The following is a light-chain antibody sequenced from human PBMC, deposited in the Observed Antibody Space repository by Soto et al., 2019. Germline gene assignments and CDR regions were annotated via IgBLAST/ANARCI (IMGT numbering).Light chain of an antibody. J-gene: IGLJ2*01. CDR1: SSNIGAGYD. CDR2: GNS. V-gene: IGLV1-40*01. CDR3: QSYDSSLSGSVV. Sequence: QSVLTQPPSVSGAPGQRVTISCTGSSSNIGAGYDVHWYQQLPGTAPKLHIYGNSNRPSGVPDRFSGFKSGTSASLAITGLQAEDEADYYCQSYDSSLSGSVVFGGGTQVTVL.